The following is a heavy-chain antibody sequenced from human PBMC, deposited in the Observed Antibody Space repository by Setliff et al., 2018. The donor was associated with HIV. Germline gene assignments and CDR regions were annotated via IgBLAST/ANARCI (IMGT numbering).Heavy chain of an antibody. J-gene: IGHJ4*02. CDR2: IGGSGFGT. CDR3: ASDATPYYYDSSGSNY. V-gene: IGHV3-23*01. D-gene: IGHD3-22*01. CDR1: GFTFSNFA. Sequence: PGGSLRLSCTASGFTFSNFAITWVRQAPGKGLEWVSAIGGSGFGTYYADSVKGRFTISRDNAKNSLYLQMNSLRAEDTAVYYCASDATPYYYDSSGSNYWGQGTLVTVSS.